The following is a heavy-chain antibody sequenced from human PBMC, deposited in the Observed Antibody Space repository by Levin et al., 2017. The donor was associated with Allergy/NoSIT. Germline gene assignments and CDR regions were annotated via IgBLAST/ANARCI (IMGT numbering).Heavy chain of an antibody. J-gene: IGHJ5*02. CDR3: AKDPYSVTPNWFDP. D-gene: IGHD2-15*01. CDR1: GFTFTNYA. CDR2: ISGSGAIT. V-gene: IGHV3-23*01. Sequence: PGGSLRLSCAASGFTFTNYAMTWVRQAPGKGLEWVSTISGSGAITYYADSVKGRFTISRDNSKNTLSLQMNSLRAEDTAVYYCAKDPYSVTPNWFDPWGQGTLVTVSS.